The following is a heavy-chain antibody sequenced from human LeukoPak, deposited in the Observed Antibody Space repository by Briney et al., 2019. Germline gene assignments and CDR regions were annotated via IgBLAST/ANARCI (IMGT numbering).Heavy chain of an antibody. V-gene: IGHV3-23*01. CDR2: ISASGGTT. CDR1: GFTFSNYA. D-gene: IGHD3-10*01. J-gene: IGHJ4*02. CDR3: AKDRGPMVRGVDY. Sequence: GGSLRLSCAASGFTFSNYAISWGRQAPGKGVEWGSGISASGGTTYYADSVKGRFTISRDSSKNTLYLQMNSLRAEDTAVYYCAKDRGPMVRGVDYWGQGTLVTV.